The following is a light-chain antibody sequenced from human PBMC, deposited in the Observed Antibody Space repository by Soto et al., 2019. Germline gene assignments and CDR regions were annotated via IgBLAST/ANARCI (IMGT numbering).Light chain of an antibody. Sequence: DIVMTQSPATLSVSPGERATLSCRASLTVSNNLAWYQQKPGQAPRRLIYYASTRATGIPDRFSGSGSVKDFALTISSVQSEDVAVYYCQQYHNWPPGATFGPGTRVDIK. CDR2: YAS. CDR1: LTVSNN. V-gene: IGKV3-15*01. J-gene: IGKJ3*01. CDR3: QQYHNWPPGAT.